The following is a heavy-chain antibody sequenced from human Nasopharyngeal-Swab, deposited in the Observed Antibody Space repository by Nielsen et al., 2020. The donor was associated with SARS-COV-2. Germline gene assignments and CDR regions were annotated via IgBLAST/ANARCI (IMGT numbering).Heavy chain of an antibody. CDR2: ISSDTERI. V-gene: IGHV3-9*01. CDR3: VRDTNRFVYGNGAAFDH. J-gene: IGHJ4*02. D-gene: IGHD2-8*01. CDR1: GFTFDDNA. Sequence: SLKISCVTSGFTFDDNAIHWVRQSPGKGLEWVSGISSDTERIGYLDSVAGRLTISRDSAKNTVHLQMTNLTLEDTALYYCVRDTNRFVYGNGAAFDHWGQGTQVTVSS.